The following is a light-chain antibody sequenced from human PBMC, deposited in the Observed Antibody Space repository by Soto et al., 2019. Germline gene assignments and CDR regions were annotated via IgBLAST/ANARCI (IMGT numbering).Light chain of an antibody. J-gene: IGKJ1*01. V-gene: IGKV3-20*01. Sequence: TVLTQSPGTLSLSPGERATLSCRASQNVSSNLVVWYQQHPGQAPRLLIYGASSRATGIPDRFSGSGSGTDFSLTIRRLEPDDFAVYYCQKYGNFWTFGQGTKVDIK. CDR2: GAS. CDR3: QKYGNFWT. CDR1: QNVSSNL.